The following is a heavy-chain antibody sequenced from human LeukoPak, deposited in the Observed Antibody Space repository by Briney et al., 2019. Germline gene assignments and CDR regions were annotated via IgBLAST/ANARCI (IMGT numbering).Heavy chain of an antibody. CDR2: ISYDGSNK. CDR3: AKGRPGTSEFDY. D-gene: IGHD1-7*01. J-gene: IGHJ4*02. Sequence: PGGSLRLSCAASGFTFSSYGMHWVRQAPGKGLEWVAVISYDGSNKYYADSVKGRFTISRDNSKNTLYLQMNSLRAEDTAVYYCAKGRPGTSEFDYWGQGTLVTVSS. CDR1: GFTFSSYG. V-gene: IGHV3-30*18.